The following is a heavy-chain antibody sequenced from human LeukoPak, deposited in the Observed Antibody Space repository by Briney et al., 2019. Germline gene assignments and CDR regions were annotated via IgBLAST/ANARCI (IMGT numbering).Heavy chain of an antibody. D-gene: IGHD6-13*01. J-gene: IGHJ5*02. V-gene: IGHV4-34*01. Sequence: PSETLSLTCAVYGGSFSGYYWSWIRQPPGKGLEWIGEINHSGSTNYNPSLKSRVTISVDTSKNQFSLKLSSVTAADTAVYYCARHFRSSIAAAGWVNWFDPWGQGTLVTVSS. CDR3: ARHFRSSIAAAGWVNWFDP. CDR2: INHSGST. CDR1: GGSFSGYY.